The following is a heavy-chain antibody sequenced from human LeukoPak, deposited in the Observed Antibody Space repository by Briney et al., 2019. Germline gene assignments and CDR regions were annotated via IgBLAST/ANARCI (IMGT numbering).Heavy chain of an antibody. CDR3: ARGMVGATLRADFYYYYYYMDV. CDR1: GFTFSTYT. V-gene: IGHV3-21*01. J-gene: IGHJ6*03. Sequence: GGSLRLSCAASGFTFSTYTMNWVRQAPGKGLEWVSSISSSSNYIYDADSVKGRFTISRDNAKNSLYLQMNSLRAEDTAVYYCARGMVGATLRADFYYYYYYMDVWGKGTTVTVSS. D-gene: IGHD1-26*01. CDR2: ISSSSNYI.